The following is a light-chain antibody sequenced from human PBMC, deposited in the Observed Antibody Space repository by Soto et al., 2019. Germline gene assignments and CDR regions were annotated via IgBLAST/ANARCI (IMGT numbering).Light chain of an antibody. J-gene: IGLJ2*01. V-gene: IGLV2-14*03. CDR2: DVN. CDR3: SSYAASTLR. CDR1: SSDIGDDNY. Sequence: QSALTQPASVSGSPGQSITISCTGTSSDIGDDNYVSWYQQHPGEVPRLILYDVNNRPSGVSNRFSGSKSGDTASLTISGLQAEDEADYYCSSYAASTLRFGGGTKLTVL.